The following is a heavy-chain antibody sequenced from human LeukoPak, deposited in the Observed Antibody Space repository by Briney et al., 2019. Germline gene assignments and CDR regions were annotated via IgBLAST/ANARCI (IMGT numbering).Heavy chain of an antibody. CDR2: INPEGSDK. D-gene: IGHD2-2*01. CDR1: GFTFSSYA. Sequence: GGSLGLSCAASGFTFSSYAMHWVRQAPGKGLEWVGNINPEGSDKFYVDSVKGRFTMSRNNARNSLYLQLGSLRAEDTDVYYCARLKGSTSVFDYWGQGTLVTV. J-gene: IGHJ4*02. CDR3: ARLKGSTSVFDY. V-gene: IGHV3-7*03.